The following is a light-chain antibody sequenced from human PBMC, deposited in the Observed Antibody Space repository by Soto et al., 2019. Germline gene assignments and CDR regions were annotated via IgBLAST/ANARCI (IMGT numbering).Light chain of an antibody. V-gene: IGKV3-20*01. Sequence: EILLTQSPGTLSLCPGERSTLSCRSSQSVSSSYLAWYQQKPGQPPRLLIYGASSRATGIPDRFSGSGSGTDFTLTISRLEPEDFAVFYCQHYDSLPITFGQGTDWRL. J-gene: IGKJ5*01. CDR2: GAS. CDR1: QSVSSSY. CDR3: QHYDSLPIT.